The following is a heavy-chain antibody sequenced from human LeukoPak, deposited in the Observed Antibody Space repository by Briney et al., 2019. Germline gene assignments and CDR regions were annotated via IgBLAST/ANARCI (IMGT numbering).Heavy chain of an antibody. CDR3: AGQPWGYHSWFDP. CDR2: IYYPGST. CDR1: GGSIINTNYY. D-gene: IGHD5-12*01. V-gene: IGHV4-39*01. Sequence: SETLSLTSTVSGGSIINTNYYWAWIRQPPGRGLEWMGGIYYPGSTYCKPSLKSRLTISIDTSNNQFFLKLTSVTAEDTAVYYCAGQPWGYHSWFDPWGQGSLVTVSS. J-gene: IGHJ5*02.